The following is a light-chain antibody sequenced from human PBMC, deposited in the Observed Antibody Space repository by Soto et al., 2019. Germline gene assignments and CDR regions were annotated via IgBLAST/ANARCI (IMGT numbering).Light chain of an antibody. CDR1: QSISSY. CDR3: QQTYSTPPIT. J-gene: IGKJ5*01. V-gene: IGKV1-39*01. CDR2: AAS. Sequence: DIQMTQSPSSLSASVGDRATITCRASQSISSYLNWYQQKPGKGPKVLIYAASSLHSGVPSRFSGSGSGTAFTLTISSLQPEDFATYYCQQTYSTPPITFGQGTRLEIK.